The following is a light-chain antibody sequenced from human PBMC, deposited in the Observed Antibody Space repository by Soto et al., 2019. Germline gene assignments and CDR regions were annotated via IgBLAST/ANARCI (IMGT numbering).Light chain of an antibody. CDR1: QSVCSRC. V-gene: IGKV3-20*01. CDR2: GAS. J-gene: IGKJ1*01. Sequence: ETVLTQSPGTLSLSPGERVTLSCRASQSVCSRCFAWYQQKPGQSPRLLIYGASSRATGIPDRFSGSGAGTDFTLTISRLAPDDFAVYYCQHYGTTPWTFGQVTKVGIK. CDR3: QHYGTTPWT.